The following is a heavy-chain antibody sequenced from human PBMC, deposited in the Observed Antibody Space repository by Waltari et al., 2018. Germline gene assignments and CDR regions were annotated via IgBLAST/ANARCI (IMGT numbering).Heavy chain of an antibody. CDR1: GFPFSTLW. D-gene: IGHD3-16*02. CDR3: TTDQGDSYTFYSFDY. V-gene: IGHV3-15*01. J-gene: IGHJ4*02. Sequence: EVQLVESGGGLVNPGGSLRLFCAASGFPFSTLWLDWVRQAPGKGLEWIARIKTQSDGGGATYYAAPVTGRFTVSRDDSKNMLYLQMSSLKTEDTAMYYCTTDQGDSYTFYSFDYWGQGTLVTVSS. CDR2: IKTQSDGGGAT.